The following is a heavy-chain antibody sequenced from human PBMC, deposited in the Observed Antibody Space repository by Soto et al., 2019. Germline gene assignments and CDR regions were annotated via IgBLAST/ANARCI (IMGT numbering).Heavy chain of an antibody. J-gene: IGHJ5*02. CDR1: GGSISSSGFS. CDR2: AYYSGNT. D-gene: IGHD2-8*01. V-gene: IGHV4-39*01. Sequence: SETLSLTCTVSGGSISSSGFSRGWVRQPPGKGLEWIGCAYYSGNTYYNPSLKSRVTISVDTSGNQFSLRLNSVTAANTAVYYRTKVSSGWFDPWGQGTLVTVSS. CDR3: TKVSSGWFDP.